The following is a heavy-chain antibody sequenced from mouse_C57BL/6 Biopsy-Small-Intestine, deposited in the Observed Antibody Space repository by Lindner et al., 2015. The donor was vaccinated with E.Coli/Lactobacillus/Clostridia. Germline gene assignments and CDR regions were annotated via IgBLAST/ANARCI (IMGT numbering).Heavy chain of an antibody. D-gene: IGHD3-3*01. Sequence: VQLQESGAELVKPGASVKLSCKASGYTFTSYWINWVKQRPGQGLEWIGNIYPGSNGINYNEKFKSKATLTVDTSSSTAYMQLSSLTSDDSAVYYCSRSPGRKSFYYAMDYWGQGTSVTVSS. J-gene: IGHJ4*01. CDR1: GYTFTSYW. V-gene: IGHV1S61*01. CDR2: IYPGSNGI. CDR3: SRSPGRKSFYYAMDY.